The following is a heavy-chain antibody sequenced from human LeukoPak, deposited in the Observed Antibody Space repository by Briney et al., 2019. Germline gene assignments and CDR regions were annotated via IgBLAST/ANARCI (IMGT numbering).Heavy chain of an antibody. CDR2: IYRSGST. CDR1: GGSISSSNW. D-gene: IGHD5-12*01. J-gene: IGHJ4*02. CDR3: ARYRGASGYHFDY. V-gene: IGHV4-4*02. Sequence: PSETLSLTCAVSGGSISSSNWWSWVRQPPGKGLEWIGEIYRSGSTNYNPSLKSRVTISVDKSKNQFSLKVTSVTAADTAVYYCARYRGASGYHFDYWGQRTLVTVSS.